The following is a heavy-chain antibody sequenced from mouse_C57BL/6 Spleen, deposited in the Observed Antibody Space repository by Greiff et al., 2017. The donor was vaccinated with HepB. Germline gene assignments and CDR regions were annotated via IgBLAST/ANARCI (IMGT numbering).Heavy chain of an antibody. V-gene: IGHV1-80*01. Sequence: VKLMESGAELVKPGASVKISCKASGYAFSSYWMNWVKQRPGKGLEWIGQIYPGDGDTNYNGKFKGKATLTADKSSSTAYMQLSSLTSEDSAVYFCARYEGSYYGSSFDYWGQGTTLTVSS. CDR3: ARYEGSYYGSSFDY. J-gene: IGHJ2*01. D-gene: IGHD1-1*01. CDR1: GYAFSSYW. CDR2: IYPGDGDT.